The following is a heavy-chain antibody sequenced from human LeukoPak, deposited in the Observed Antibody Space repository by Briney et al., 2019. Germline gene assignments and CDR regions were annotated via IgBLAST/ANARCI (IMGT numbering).Heavy chain of an antibody. V-gene: IGHV4-59*01. D-gene: IGHD1-1*01. CDR3: ARDDNQEGWFDP. CDR1: GGSISSYY. CDR2: IYYSGST. Sequence: SETLSLTCTVSGGSISSYYWSWIRQPPGKGLEWIGYIYYSGSTNYHPSLKSRVTISVDTSKNQFSLKLSSVTAADTAVYYCARDDNQEGWFDPWGQGTLVTVSS. J-gene: IGHJ5*02.